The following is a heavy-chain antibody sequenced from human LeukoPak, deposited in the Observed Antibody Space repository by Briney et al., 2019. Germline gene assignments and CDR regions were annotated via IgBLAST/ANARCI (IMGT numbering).Heavy chain of an antibody. V-gene: IGHV4-59*08. CDR2: IYYSGST. CDR1: GGSISSYY. Sequence: SETLSLTCTVSGGSISSYYWSWIRQPPGKGLEWIGYIYYSGSTNYNPSLKSRVTISVDTSKNQFSLKLSSVTAADTAVYYCARLEWELLHAFDIWGQGTMVTVSS. CDR3: ARLEWELLHAFDI. D-gene: IGHD1-26*01. J-gene: IGHJ3*02.